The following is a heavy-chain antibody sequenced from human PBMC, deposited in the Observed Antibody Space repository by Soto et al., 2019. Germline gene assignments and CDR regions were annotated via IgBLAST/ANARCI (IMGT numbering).Heavy chain of an antibody. Sequence: ASVKVSCKASGYTSTSYGISWVRQAPGQGLEWMGWISAYNGNTNYAQKLQGRVTMTTDTSTSTAYMELRSLRSDDTAVYYCARDFVPKYYDFWSGSDAHDYWGQGTLVTVSS. CDR1: GYTSTSYG. CDR2: ISAYNGNT. D-gene: IGHD3-3*01. J-gene: IGHJ4*02. V-gene: IGHV1-18*01. CDR3: ARDFVPKYYDFWSGSDAHDY.